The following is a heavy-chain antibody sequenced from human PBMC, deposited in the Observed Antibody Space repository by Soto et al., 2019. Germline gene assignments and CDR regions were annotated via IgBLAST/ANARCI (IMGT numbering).Heavy chain of an antibody. CDR2: IYYSGST. CDR1: GGSISSYY. Sequence: QVQLQESGPGLVKPSETLSLTCTVSGGSISSYYWSWIRQPPGKGLEWIGYIYYSGSTNYNPSLTSRVTISVDTSKNQFSLKLSSVTAADTAVYYCARVNGGYDVWMGHFDYWGQGTLVTASS. D-gene: IGHD5-12*01. CDR3: ARVNGGYDVWMGHFDY. J-gene: IGHJ4*02. V-gene: IGHV4-59*01.